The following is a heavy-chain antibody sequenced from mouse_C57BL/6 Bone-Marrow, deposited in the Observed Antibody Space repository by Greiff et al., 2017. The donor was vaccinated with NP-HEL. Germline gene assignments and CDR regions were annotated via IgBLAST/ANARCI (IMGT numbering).Heavy chain of an antibody. CDR1: GYTFTEYT. D-gene: IGHD1-1*01. V-gene: IGHV1-62-2*01. CDR3: ARHEEDYYGRNFYAMDY. CDR2: FYPGSGSI. J-gene: IGHJ4*01. Sequence: QVQLKQSGAELVKPGASVKLSCKASGYTFTEYTIHWVKQRSGQGLEWIGWFYPGSGSIKYNEKFKDKATLTADKSSSTVYMELSRLTSEDSAVYFCARHEEDYYGRNFYAMDYWGQGTSVTVSS.